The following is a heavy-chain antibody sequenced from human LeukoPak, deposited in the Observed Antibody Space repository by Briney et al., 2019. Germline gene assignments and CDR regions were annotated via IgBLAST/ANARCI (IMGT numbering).Heavy chain of an antibody. CDR3: ARGYCSGGSCYSIDY. Sequence: GGSLRLSCAASGFNFASHWMHWVRQAPGKGLEWVSFISSSSSYIYYADSVKGRFTISRDNAKNSLYLQMNSLRAEDTAVYYCARGYCSGGSCYSIDYWGQGTLVTVSS. CDR2: ISSSSSYI. J-gene: IGHJ4*02. D-gene: IGHD2-15*01. CDR1: GFNFASHW. V-gene: IGHV3-21*01.